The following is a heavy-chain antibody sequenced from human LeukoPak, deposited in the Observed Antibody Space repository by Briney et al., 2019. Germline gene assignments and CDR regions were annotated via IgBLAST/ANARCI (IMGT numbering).Heavy chain of an antibody. J-gene: IGHJ5*02. Sequence: SVKVSCKASGGTFSSYAISWVRQAPGQGLEWMGRIIPILGIANYAQKFQGRVTITADKSTSTAYMELSSLRSEDTAVYYCAIAARGGDWFDPWGQGTLVTVSS. D-gene: IGHD6-6*01. CDR1: GGTFSSYA. CDR3: AIAARGGDWFDP. CDR2: IIPILGIA. V-gene: IGHV1-69*04.